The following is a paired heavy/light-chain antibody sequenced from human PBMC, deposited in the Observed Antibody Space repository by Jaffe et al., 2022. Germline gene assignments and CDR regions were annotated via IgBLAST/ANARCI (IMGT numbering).Heavy chain of an antibody. CDR2: ISWNSGSI. V-gene: IGHV3-9*01. J-gene: IGHJ3*02. Sequence: EVQLVESGGGLVQPGRSLRLSCAASGFTFDDYAMHWVRQAPGKGLEWVSGISWNSGSIGYADSVKGRFTISRDNAKNSLFVQMNSLRDEDTALYYCVKDRHDYGDIGSAFDIWGQGTMVTVSS. CDR3: VKDRHDYGDIGSAFDI. D-gene: IGHD4-17*01. CDR1: GFTFDDYA.
Light chain of an antibody. V-gene: IGLV2-11*01. J-gene: IGLJ1*01. Sequence: QSALTQPRSVSGSPGQSVTISCTGTSNDVGGYNYVSWFQQHPGKAPKLMIYDVSKRPSGVPDRFSGSKSGNTASLTISGLQAEDEADYYCCSYAGSHNVFGTGTKVTVL. CDR3: CSYAGSHNV. CDR1: SNDVGGYNY. CDR2: DVS.